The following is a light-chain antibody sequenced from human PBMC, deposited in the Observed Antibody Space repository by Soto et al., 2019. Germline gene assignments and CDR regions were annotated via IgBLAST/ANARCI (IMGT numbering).Light chain of an antibody. Sequence: AIQMTQSPSSLSASVGDRVTSTCRTTQDIRNDLGWYQEKPGQAPKLLIYAASKLQSGVPARFSGSGTGTDFTLTISGLQPEDFATYYCLQEYNYPWTFGQGTKVEI. CDR3: LQEYNYPWT. CDR1: QDIRND. CDR2: AAS. J-gene: IGKJ1*01. V-gene: IGKV1-6*01.